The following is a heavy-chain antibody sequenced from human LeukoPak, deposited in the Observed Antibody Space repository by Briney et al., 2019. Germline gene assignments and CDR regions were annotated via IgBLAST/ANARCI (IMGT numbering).Heavy chain of an antibody. J-gene: IGHJ3*01. CDR3: AISEVGTAPTD. Sequence: ASVKVSCKASGYTFTDYYMHWVRQAPGQGLEWVGWVYPKTGGTNYAQMIQGRVTMTRDTSISTAYMELSRLRSDDTAVYYCAISEVGTAPTDWGQGTMVTVSS. V-gene: IGHV1-2*02. CDR2: VYPKTGGT. D-gene: IGHD2-21*02. CDR1: GYTFTDYY.